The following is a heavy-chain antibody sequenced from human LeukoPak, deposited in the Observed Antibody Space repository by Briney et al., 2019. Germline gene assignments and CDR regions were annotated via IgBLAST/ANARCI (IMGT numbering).Heavy chain of an antibody. CDR3: ASDSRSGCNRIYYFHMDV. CDR1: GFTFDDYA. Sequence: GGSLRLSCAASGFTFDDYAMHWVRQAPGKGLEWVAGINWSSGYIGYADSVKGRFTVSRDNAKNSLYLQMNSLRAEDTAVYYGASDSRSGCNRIYYFHMDVWGQGTTVTVAS. J-gene: IGHJ6*02. D-gene: IGHD2/OR15-2a*01. V-gene: IGHV3-9*01. CDR2: INWSSGYI.